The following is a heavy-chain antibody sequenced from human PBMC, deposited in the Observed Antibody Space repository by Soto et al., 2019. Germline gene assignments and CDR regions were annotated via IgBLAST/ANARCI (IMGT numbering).Heavy chain of an antibody. Sequence: QVQLQESGPGLMKPSETLSLTCTVSGGSISPYYWSWIRQPPGKGLEWIGYIYYGGNTNYNPSLKSRITISVDTSKNQFSLKLSSVTAADTAVYYCARGEAYLDYWGQGTLVTVSS. J-gene: IGHJ4*02. CDR3: ARGEAYLDY. V-gene: IGHV4-59*01. CDR2: IYYGGNT. CDR1: GGSISPYY.